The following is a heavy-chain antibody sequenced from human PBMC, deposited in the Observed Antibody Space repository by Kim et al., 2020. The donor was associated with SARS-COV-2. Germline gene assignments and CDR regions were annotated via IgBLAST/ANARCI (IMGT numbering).Heavy chain of an antibody. CDR3: ARGGNYEDY. D-gene: IGHD1-7*01. J-gene: IGHJ4*02. CDR2: PSGGRT. V-gene: IGHV1-46*01. Sequence: PSGGRTSYSQKFQGRVTMTRDTSTSKVYMELSSLRSEDTAVYYCARGGNYEDYWGQGTLVTVSS.